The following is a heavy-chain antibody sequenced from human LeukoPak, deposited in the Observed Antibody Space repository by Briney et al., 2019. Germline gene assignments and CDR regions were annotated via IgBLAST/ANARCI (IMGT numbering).Heavy chain of an antibody. CDR2: IYYSGTT. V-gene: IGHV4-59*08. CDR3: AKLGSGTNNWFDP. D-gene: IGHD3-10*01. CDR1: GRSISIYY. Sequence: KPSETLSLTCTVAGRSISIYYCSWIRQPPGEGMEWSGYIYYSGTTNYNPSLKSRVTISVDTSNNQFSLKLSSVTAADTAVYYCAKLGSGTNNWFDPWGQGTLVTVSS. J-gene: IGHJ5*02.